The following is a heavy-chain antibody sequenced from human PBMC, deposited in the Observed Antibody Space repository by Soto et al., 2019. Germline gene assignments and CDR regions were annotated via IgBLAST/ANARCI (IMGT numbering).Heavy chain of an antibody. CDR2: ISGSGGST. J-gene: IGHJ4*02. CDR1: GFTFSSYA. CDR3: AKDIVGATTGFDY. Sequence: EVQLLESGGGLVQPGGSLRLSCAASGFTFSSYAMSWVRQAPGKGLEWVSAISGSGGSTYYADSVKGRFTISRDNSKNKRYLQMNSLRAEDTAVYYCAKDIVGATTGFDYWGQGTLVTVSS. V-gene: IGHV3-23*01. D-gene: IGHD1-26*01.